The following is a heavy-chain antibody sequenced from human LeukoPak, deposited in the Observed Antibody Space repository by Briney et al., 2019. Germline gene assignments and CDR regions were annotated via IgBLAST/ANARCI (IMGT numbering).Heavy chain of an antibody. CDR1: GFTFDDHG. CDR2: INWNGGST. Sequence: GGSLRLSCAASGFTFDDHGMSWVRQAPGKGLEWVSGINWNGGSTGYADSVKGRFTISRDNAKNSLYLQMNSLRAEDTALYYCARGRKGVGRRGRYFDYWGQGTLVTVSS. D-gene: IGHD2-8*01. CDR3: ARGRKGVGRRGRYFDY. V-gene: IGHV3-20*04. J-gene: IGHJ4*02.